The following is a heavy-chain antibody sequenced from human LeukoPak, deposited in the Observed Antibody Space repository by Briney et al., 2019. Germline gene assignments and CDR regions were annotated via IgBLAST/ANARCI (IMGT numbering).Heavy chain of an antibody. CDR1: GFTFSSYT. CDR2: ITSNGGST. D-gene: IGHD3-10*01. Sequence: GGSLRLSCAVSGFTFSSYTMHWVRQAPGKGLEYVSAITSNGGSTYYANSVKGRFTISRDNSKNTLYLQMGSLRVEDMVVYYCARGRGLDLHYYYYMDVWGKGTTVTVSS. V-gene: IGHV3-64*01. CDR3: ARGRGLDLHYYYYMDV. J-gene: IGHJ6*03.